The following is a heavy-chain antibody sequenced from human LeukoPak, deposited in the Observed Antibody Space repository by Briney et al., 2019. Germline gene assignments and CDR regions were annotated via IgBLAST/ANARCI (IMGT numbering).Heavy chain of an antibody. CDR1: GFSFRSCW. V-gene: IGHV3-74*01. CDR3: ASLVGGYYPPVEAFDV. CDR2: INGDGSTT. J-gene: IGHJ3*01. Sequence: GGSLRLSCAASGFSFRSCWMHWVRQAPGKELVWVSRINGDGSTTNYADSVRGRFTISRDNAKNTLYLQMNSLRAGDSAVYFCASLVGGYYPPVEAFDVWGQGTMVTVSS. D-gene: IGHD3-3*01.